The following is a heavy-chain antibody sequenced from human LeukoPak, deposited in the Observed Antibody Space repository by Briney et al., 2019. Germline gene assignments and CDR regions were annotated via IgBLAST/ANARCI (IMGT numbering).Heavy chain of an antibody. D-gene: IGHD3-22*01. Sequence: SETLSLTCTVSDGSTSNYYWNWFRQPPGKGLEWIGHIYYSGTTHYNPSLKSRVSISIDTSKNQFSLKLRSVTAVDTAIYYCARWGHFDTSGYFVADYWGQGTLITVSS. CDR2: IYYSGTT. CDR3: ARWGHFDTSGYFVADY. V-gene: IGHV4-59*01. CDR1: DGSTSNYY. J-gene: IGHJ4*02.